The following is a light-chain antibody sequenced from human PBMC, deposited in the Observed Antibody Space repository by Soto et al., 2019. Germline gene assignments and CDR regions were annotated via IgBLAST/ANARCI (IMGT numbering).Light chain of an antibody. V-gene: IGLV2-8*01. CDR1: SSDIGGNNF. CDR2: EVS. Sequence: QSALTQPPSASGSPGQSVTISCTGTSSDIGGNNFVSWYQHRPGKAPKLIIWEVSRRPSGVPDRFSGSKSGNTASLTVSGLQAEDEADYYCSSSAGNTNPYVFGTGTKVTVL. CDR3: SSSAGNTNPYV. J-gene: IGLJ1*01.